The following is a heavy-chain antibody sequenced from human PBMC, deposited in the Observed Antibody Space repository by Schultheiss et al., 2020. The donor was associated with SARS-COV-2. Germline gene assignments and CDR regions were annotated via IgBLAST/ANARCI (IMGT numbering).Heavy chain of an antibody. CDR2: IYSGGST. J-gene: IGHJ3*02. V-gene: IGHV3-53*01. Sequence: GGSLRLSCAASGFTVSSNYMSWVRQAPGKGLEWVSVIYSGGSTYYADSVKGRFTISRDNSKNTLYLQMNSLIAADTAVYYCARGDYSDNSGFYVDAFDIWGQGTMVTVSS. CDR3: ARGDYSDNSGFYVDAFDI. D-gene: IGHD3-22*01. CDR1: GFTVSSNY.